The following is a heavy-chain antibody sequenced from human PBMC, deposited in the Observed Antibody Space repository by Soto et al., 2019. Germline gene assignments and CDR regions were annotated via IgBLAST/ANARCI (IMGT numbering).Heavy chain of an antibody. V-gene: IGHV2-5*01. D-gene: IGHD1-1*01. CDR3: ARGLATLPVFAFDI. J-gene: IGHJ3*02. CDR1: GISLSTSGVG. CDR2: VYWNDDK. Sequence: ESGPTLVNPTPTLTLTCTLSGISLSTSGVGLGWIRQTPGKALEWLALVYWNDDKHYSPSLKSRLTITKDTSKNQAILTMTNMDPVDTATYYCARGLATLPVFAFDIWGQGTVVTVSS.